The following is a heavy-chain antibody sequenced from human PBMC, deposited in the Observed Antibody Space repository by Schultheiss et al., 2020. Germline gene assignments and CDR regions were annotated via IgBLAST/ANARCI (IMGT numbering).Heavy chain of an antibody. CDR2: INPNSGGT. CDR3: ARDWRTVTGLAS. Sequence: GGSLRLSCKASGYTFTGYYMHWVRQAPGQGLEWMGWINPNSGGTNYAQKFQGRVTMTRDTSISTAYMELSRLRSDDTAVYYCARDWRTVTGLASWGQGTLVTVSS. CDR1: GYTFTGYY. J-gene: IGHJ5*02. D-gene: IGHD4-17*01. V-gene: IGHV1-2*02.